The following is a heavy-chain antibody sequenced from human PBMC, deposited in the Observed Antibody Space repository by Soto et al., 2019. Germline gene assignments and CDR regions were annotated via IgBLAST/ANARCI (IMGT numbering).Heavy chain of an antibody. CDR2: IIPIFGTA. V-gene: IGHV1-69*12. CDR1: GGTFSSYA. J-gene: IGHJ4*02. D-gene: IGHD3-22*01. CDR3: AVTMIVVVINLLSHY. Sequence: QVQLVQSGAEVKKPGSSVKVSCKASGGTFSSYAISWVRQAPGQGLEWMGGIIPIFGTANYAQKFQRRVTISADESTSTAYMELSSLRSEDTAVYYCAVTMIVVVINLLSHYWGQGTLVTVSS.